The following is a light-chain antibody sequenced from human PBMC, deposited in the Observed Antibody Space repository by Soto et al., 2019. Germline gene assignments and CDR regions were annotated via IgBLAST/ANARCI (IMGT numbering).Light chain of an antibody. CDR2: DNT. Sequence: SVLTQAPSVSGAPGQRVTISCTGSSSNIGAGYDVHWYQQLPGTAPKLLIYDNTNRPSGVPDRFSGSKSGTSASLAITGLQAEDETDYYCQSYDSSLSGYVFGTGTKVTVL. J-gene: IGLJ1*01. V-gene: IGLV1-40*01. CDR1: SSNIGAGYD. CDR3: QSYDSSLSGYV.